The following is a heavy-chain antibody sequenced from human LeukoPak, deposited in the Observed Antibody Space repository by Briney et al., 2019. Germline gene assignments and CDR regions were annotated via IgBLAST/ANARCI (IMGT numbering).Heavy chain of an antibody. V-gene: IGHV4-38-2*02. D-gene: IGHD3-22*01. CDR1: GYSISSGYY. J-gene: IGHJ4*02. Sequence: SETLSLTCTVSGYSISSGYYWGWIRQPPGKGLEWIGSIYHSGSTYYNPSLKSRVTISVDTSKNQFSLKLSSVTAADTAVYYCARVRFDYDSSGYYFDYWGQGTLVTVSS. CDR2: IYHSGST. CDR3: ARVRFDYDSSGYYFDY.